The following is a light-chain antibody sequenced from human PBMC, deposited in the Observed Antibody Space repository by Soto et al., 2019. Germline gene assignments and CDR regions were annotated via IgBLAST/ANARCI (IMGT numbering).Light chain of an antibody. V-gene: IGKV3-11*01. J-gene: IGKJ1*01. CDR2: DAS. CDR3: QHRSNWPWT. Sequence: EIVLTQSPATLSLSPGERATLSCRASQSVSSYLSWYQQKPGQAPRLLIYDASNRATGIPARFSGSGSGTDFTLTISSLEPEDFAVYYCQHRSNWPWTFGQGTKVEIK. CDR1: QSVSSY.